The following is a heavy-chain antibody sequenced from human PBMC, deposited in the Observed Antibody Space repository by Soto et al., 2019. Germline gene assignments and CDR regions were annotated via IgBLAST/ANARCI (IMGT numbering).Heavy chain of an antibody. CDR3: AKDRGYSYGLCY. D-gene: IGHD5-18*01. V-gene: IGHV6-1*01. J-gene: IGHJ4*02. CDR1: GDSVSSNSAA. Sequence: PSQTLSLTCAISGDSVSSNSAAWNWIRHSPSRGLEWLGRTYYRSKWYNDYAVSMRSRITINPDTTKNQFSLQLNSATPEDTAVYYCAKDRGYSYGLCYWGQGTLVTVSS. CDR2: TYYRSKWYN.